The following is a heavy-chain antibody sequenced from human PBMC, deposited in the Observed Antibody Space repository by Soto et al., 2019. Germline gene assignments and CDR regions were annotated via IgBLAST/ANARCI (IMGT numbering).Heavy chain of an antibody. J-gene: IGHJ5*02. D-gene: IGHD3-3*01. CDR1: GGSISSGDYY. CDR2: IYYSGST. Sequence: SETLSLTCTVSGGSISSGDYYWSWIRQPPGKGLEWIGYIYYSGSTYYNPSLKSRVTISVDTSKNQFSLKLSSVTAADTAVYYCARGEGFLEWSNWFDPWGQGTLVTVYS. V-gene: IGHV4-30-4*01. CDR3: ARGEGFLEWSNWFDP.